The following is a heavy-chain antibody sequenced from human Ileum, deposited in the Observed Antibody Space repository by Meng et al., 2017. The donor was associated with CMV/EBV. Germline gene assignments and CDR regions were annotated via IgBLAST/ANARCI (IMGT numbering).Heavy chain of an antibody. CDR2: FNHYGST. CDR3: ASGKSNLEY. D-gene: IGHD4-11*01. CDR1: GGSFSVYY. V-gene: IGHV4-34*01. J-gene: IGHJ4*02. Sequence: HVPGWGSGLLKPSETLSLTCVVYGGSFSVYYWSWIRQVPGKGLEWIGEFNHYGSTNYNPSLKSRVTISVDTSKNQFSLNLSSVTAADTAVYYCASGKSNLEYWGQGTLVTVSS.